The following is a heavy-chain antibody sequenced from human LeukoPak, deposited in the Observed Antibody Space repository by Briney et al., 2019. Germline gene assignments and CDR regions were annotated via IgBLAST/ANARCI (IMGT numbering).Heavy chain of an antibody. J-gene: IGHJ1*01. V-gene: IGHV4-61*01. CDR3: ARAPIAEYFQH. Sequence: SETLSLTCTVSGGSVSSGSYYWNWIRQPPGKGLEWIGYIYYSGSTNYNPSLKSRVTISVDTSKNQFSLKLSSVTAADTAVYYCARAPIAEYFQHWGQGTLVTVSS. CDR1: GGSVSSGSYY. CDR2: IYYSGST.